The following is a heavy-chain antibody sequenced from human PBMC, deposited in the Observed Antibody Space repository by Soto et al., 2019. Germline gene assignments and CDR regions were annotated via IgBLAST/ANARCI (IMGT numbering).Heavy chain of an antibody. J-gene: IGHJ6*02. V-gene: IGHV4-30-2*01. D-gene: IGHD6-6*01. CDR3: ASSYSSSYDFYYGMDV. CDR2: IYHSGST. CDR1: GGSISSGGYS. Sequence: SETLSLTCAVSGGSISSGGYSWSWIRQPPGKGLEWIGYIYHSGSTYYNPSLKSRVTISVDRSKNQFSLKLSSVTAADTAVYYCASSYSSSYDFYYGMDVWGQGTTVTVS.